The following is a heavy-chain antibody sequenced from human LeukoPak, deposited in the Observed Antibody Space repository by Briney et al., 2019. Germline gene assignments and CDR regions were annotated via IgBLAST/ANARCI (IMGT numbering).Heavy chain of an antibody. V-gene: IGHV3-30-3*01. CDR2: ISYDGSNK. D-gene: IGHD2-2*01. CDR1: GFPFSSFA. Sequence: PGRSLRLSCAASGFPFSSFAVHWVRQAPGKGLEWVAVISYDGSNKYYADSVKGRFTISRDSSENTLYLQMNSLRAEDTAVFYCAKDICSSTSCSRRAFDISGQGTMVTVSS. J-gene: IGHJ3*02. CDR3: AKDICSSTSCSRRAFDI.